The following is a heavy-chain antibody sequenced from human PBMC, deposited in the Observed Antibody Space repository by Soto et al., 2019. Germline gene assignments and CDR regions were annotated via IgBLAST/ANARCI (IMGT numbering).Heavy chain of an antibody. CDR3: AHTKGYCSSTSCKDAKGGFDY. CDR1: GLSLSSSGVG. V-gene: IGHV2-5*02. J-gene: IGHJ4*02. Sequence: SGPTLVNPTQTLTLTCTFSGLSLSSSGVGVGWIRQPPGKALEWLALIYWDDDKRYSPSLENRLTITKDTSKNQVVLTMTNMDPVDTATYYCAHTKGYCSSTSCKDAKGGFDYWGQGTLVTVS. CDR2: IYWDDDK. D-gene: IGHD2-2*01.